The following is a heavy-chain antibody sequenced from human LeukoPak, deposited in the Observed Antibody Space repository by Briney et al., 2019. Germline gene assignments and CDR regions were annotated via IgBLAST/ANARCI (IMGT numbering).Heavy chain of an antibody. CDR2: INSDGSST. Sequence: GGSLRPSCAASGFTFSSYWMHWVRQAPGKGLVWVSRINSDGSSTSYADSVKGRFTISRDNAKNTLYLQMNSLRAEDTAVYYCAREYGGYVRYFDYWGQGTLVTVSS. CDR1: GFTFSSYW. CDR3: AREYGGYVRYFDY. J-gene: IGHJ4*02. D-gene: IGHD5-12*01. V-gene: IGHV3-74*01.